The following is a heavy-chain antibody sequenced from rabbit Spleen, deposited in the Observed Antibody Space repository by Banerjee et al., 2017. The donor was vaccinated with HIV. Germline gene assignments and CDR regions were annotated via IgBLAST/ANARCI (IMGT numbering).Heavy chain of an antibody. CDR1: GFSLSNNAV. Sequence: QEQLVESGGGLVKPEGSLKLSCTASGFSLSNNAVRCLVRQAPEKVLEWIACINAVTGKAVYASWAKGRFTISSTSSTKVPLQMTSLTAADTATYFCARDLSGVIGWNFGWWGQGTLVTVS. CDR3: ARDLSGVIGWNFGW. CDR2: INAVTGKA. V-gene: IGHV1S45*01. D-gene: IGHD1-1*01. J-gene: IGHJ4*01.